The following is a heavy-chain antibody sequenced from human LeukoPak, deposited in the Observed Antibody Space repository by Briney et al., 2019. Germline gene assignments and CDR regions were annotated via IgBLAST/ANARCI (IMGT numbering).Heavy chain of an antibody. CDR3: ARTYGDYYFDY. Sequence: SETLSLTCTVSGGSISSYYWSWIRQPPGKGLEWIGYIYSSGSTSYKSSLKSRVTISVDTSENQFSLRLSSVTAADAAVYYCARTYGDYYFDYWGQGTLVTVSS. D-gene: IGHD4-17*01. CDR2: IYSSGST. CDR1: GGSISSYY. V-gene: IGHV4-59*01. J-gene: IGHJ4*02.